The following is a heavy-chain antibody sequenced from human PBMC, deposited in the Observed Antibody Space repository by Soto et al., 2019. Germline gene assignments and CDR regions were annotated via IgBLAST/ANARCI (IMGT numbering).Heavy chain of an antibody. Sequence: GESLKISCKGSGYNFPTYWIAWVRQMPGKGLEWMGIIYPGDSDVRYSPSFQGRVIISADKSISTAYLQWSSLKASDTAMYYCARRGYYYDSSGYPRAFDIWGQGTMVTVSS. CDR2: IYPGDSDV. J-gene: IGHJ3*02. V-gene: IGHV5-51*01. D-gene: IGHD3-22*01. CDR1: GYNFPTYW. CDR3: ARRGYYYDSSGYPRAFDI.